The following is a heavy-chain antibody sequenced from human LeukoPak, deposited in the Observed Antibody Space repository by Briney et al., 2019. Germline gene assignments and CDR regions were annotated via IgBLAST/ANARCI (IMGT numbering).Heavy chain of an antibody. CDR3: AIFPSYPVYNWFDP. Sequence: SETLSLTCTVSGGSISSSSYYWGWIRQPPGKGLEWIGSIYYSGSTYYNPSLESRVTISVDTSKNQFSLKLSSVTAADTAVYYCAIFPSYPVYNWFDPWGQGTLVTVSS. V-gene: IGHV4-39*07. D-gene: IGHD1-26*01. J-gene: IGHJ5*02. CDR1: GGSISSSSYY. CDR2: IYYSGST.